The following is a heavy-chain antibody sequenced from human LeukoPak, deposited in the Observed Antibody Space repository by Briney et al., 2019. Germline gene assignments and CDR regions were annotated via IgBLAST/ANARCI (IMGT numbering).Heavy chain of an antibody. D-gene: IGHD6-19*01. CDR1: GYTFTSYD. CDR2: MNPNSGNT. V-gene: IGHV1-8*01. CDR3: ARRTRYSSGWYVGY. J-gene: IGHJ4*02. Sequence: ASVKVSCKASGYTFTSYDINWVRQATGQGLEWMRWMNPNSGNTGYAQKFQGRVTMTRNTSISTAYVELSSLRSEDTAVYYCARRTRYSSGWYVGYWGQGTLVTVSS.